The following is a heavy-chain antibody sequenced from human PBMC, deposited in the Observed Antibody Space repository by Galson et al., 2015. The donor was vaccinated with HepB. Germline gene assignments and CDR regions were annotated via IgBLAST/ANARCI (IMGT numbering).Heavy chain of an antibody. CDR3: ARDPPQYSSGWTGDY. CDR1: GYTFTSYA. CDR2: INAGNGNT. J-gene: IGHJ4*02. Sequence: SVKVSCKASGYTFTSYAMHWVRQAPGQRLEWMGWINAGNGNTKYSQKFQGRVTITRDTSASTAYMELSSLRSEDTAVYYCARDPPQYSSGWTGDYWGQGTLVTVSS. D-gene: IGHD6-19*01. V-gene: IGHV1-3*01.